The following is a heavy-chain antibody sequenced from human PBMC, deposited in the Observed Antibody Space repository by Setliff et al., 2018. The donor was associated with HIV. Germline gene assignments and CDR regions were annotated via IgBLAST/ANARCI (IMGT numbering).Heavy chain of an antibody. V-gene: IGHV4-38-2*01. CDR2: IYHSGSA. D-gene: IGHD2-15*01. CDR3: ARNPCSGGSCPDAFDI. J-gene: IGHJ3*02. Sequence: SETLSLTCAVSGYSISSGYYWGWIRQPPGKGLEWIGNIYHSGSAYYNPSLKSRVTISVDTSKNQFSLKLSSVTAADTAVYYCARNPCSGGSCPDAFDIWGQGTMVTVSS. CDR1: GYSISSGYY.